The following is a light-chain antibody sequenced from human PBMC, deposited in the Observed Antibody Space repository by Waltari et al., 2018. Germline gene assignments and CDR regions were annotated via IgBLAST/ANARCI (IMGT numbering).Light chain of an antibody. CDR2: QDV. Sequence: SYVLNQPPSVSVSPGPTARITCSGEKLRDQYASWYQQKAGQPPVLIIYQDVERPSSIPDRFSASNSGTTATLTISGTQALDEADYYCQAWDGNTVIFGGGTRLTVL. V-gene: IGLV3-1*01. J-gene: IGLJ2*01. CDR3: QAWDGNTVI. CDR1: KLRDQY.